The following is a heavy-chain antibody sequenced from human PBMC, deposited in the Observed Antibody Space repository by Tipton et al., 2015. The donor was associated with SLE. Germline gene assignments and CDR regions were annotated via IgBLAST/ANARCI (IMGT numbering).Heavy chain of an antibody. CDR1: GGSISSPGYY. J-gene: IGHJ4*02. D-gene: IGHD2-8*01. CDR2: AFYSGKT. V-gene: IGHV4-39*02. CDR3: ARGGNGFDY. Sequence: PGLVKPSETLSLTCTVSGGSISSPGYYWGWIRQHSGEGLEWIGNAFYSGKTFYNPSLKSRVIVSVDTSKNQFSLKLSSVTATDTAVYYCARGGNGFDYWGQGTLVTVSS.